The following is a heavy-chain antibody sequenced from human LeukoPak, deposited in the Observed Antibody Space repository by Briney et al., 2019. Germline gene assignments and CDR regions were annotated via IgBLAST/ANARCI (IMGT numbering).Heavy chain of an antibody. J-gene: IGHJ4*02. CDR2: INHSGST. V-gene: IGHV4-34*01. CDR3: ARVNDCSSTSCYGYFDY. D-gene: IGHD2-2*01. CDR1: GGSFSGYY. Sequence: PSETLSLTCAVYGGSFSGYYWSWIRQPPGKGLEWIGEINHSGSTNYNPPLKSRVTISVDTSKNQFSLKLSSVTAADTAVYYCARVNDCSSTSCYGYFDYWGQGTLVTVSS.